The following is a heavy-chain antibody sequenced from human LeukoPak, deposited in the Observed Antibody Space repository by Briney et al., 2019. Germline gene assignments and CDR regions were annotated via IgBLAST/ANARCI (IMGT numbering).Heavy chain of an antibody. CDR2: MNPNSANT. Sequence: ASVKVSCKASGYTFSSYDINWVRQATGQGLEWMGRMNPNSANTGYAQKFQGRVTMTRNTSINTAYMELSSLRSEDTAVYYCARGDYYGSGNFDYWGQGSLVTVSS. CDR1: GYTFSSYD. J-gene: IGHJ4*02. CDR3: ARGDYYGSGNFDY. D-gene: IGHD3-10*01. V-gene: IGHV1-8*01.